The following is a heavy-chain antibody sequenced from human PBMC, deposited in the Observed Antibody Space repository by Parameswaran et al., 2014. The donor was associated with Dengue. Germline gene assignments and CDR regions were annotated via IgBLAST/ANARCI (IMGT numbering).Heavy chain of an antibody. J-gene: IGHJ4*02. D-gene: IGHD3-22*01. V-gene: IGHV3-23*01. CDR2: ISGSGGST. Sequence: VRQMPGKGLEWVSAISGSGGSTYYADSVKGRFTISRDNSKNTLYLQMNSLRAEDTAVYYCAKGLGAYYYDSSGCYWGQGTLVTVSS. CDR3: AKGLGAYYYDSSGCY.